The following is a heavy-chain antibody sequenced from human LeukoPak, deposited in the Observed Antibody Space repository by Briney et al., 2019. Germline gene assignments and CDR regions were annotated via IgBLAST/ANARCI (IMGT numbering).Heavy chain of an antibody. J-gene: IGHJ4*02. CDR2: IHYSGST. D-gene: IGHD6-19*01. CDR3: ARHKVAVPGRYHDY. Sequence: SSETLSLTCTVSGASISSSYWSWIRQPPGKGLEWIGYIHYSGSTSYNPSLKSRVTTSVDTSKNQFSLKLSSVTAADTAVYYCARHKVAVPGRYHDYWGQGTLVTVSS. V-gene: IGHV4-59*08. CDR1: GASISSSY.